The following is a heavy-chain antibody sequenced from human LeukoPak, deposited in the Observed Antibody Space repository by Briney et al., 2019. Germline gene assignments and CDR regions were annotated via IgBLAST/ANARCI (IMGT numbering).Heavy chain of an antibody. Sequence: PGGSLRLSCAASGFTFSSYGMHWVRQAPGKGXXXXXXXXXDGSNKYYADSVKGRFTISRDNSKNTLYLQMNSLRAEDTAVYYCARDSYYGSGSRGDFDYWGQGTLVTVSS. CDR3: ARDSYYGSGSRGDFDY. D-gene: IGHD3-10*01. CDR1: GFTFSSYG. V-gene: IGHV3-33*01. CDR2: XXXDGSNK. J-gene: IGHJ4*02.